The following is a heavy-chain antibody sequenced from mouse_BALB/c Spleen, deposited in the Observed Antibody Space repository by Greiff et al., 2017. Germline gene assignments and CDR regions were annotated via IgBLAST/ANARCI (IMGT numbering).Heavy chain of an antibody. J-gene: IGHJ1*01. CDR1: GYTFTNYW. CDR3: ARGGIYYGSSHAYWYFDV. Sequence: QVQLQQSGAELVRPGTSVKMSCKAAGYTFTNYWIGWVKQRPGHGLEWIGDIYPGGGYTNYNEKFKGKATLTADTSSSTAYMQLSSLTSEDSAIYYCARGGIYYGSSHAYWYFDVWGAGTTVTVSS. D-gene: IGHD1-1*01. CDR2: IYPGGGYT. V-gene: IGHV1-63*02.